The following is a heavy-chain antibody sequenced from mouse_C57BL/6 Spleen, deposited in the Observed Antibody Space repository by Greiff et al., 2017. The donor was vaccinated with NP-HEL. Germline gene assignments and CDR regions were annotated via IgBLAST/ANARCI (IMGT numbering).Heavy chain of an antibody. V-gene: IGHV14-4*01. Sequence: EVQLQQSGAELVRPGASVKLSCTASGFNIKDDYMHWVKQRPEQGLEWIGWIDPENGDTEYASKFQGKATITADTSSNTAYLQLSSLTSEDTAVYYCTITTVASYYFDYWGQGTTLTVSS. CDR2: IDPENGDT. CDR3: TITTVASYYFDY. CDR1: GFNIKDDY. D-gene: IGHD1-1*01. J-gene: IGHJ2*01.